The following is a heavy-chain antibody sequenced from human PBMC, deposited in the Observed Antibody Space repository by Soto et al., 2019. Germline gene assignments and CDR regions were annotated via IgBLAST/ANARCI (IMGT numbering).Heavy chain of an antibody. V-gene: IGHV1-24*01. CDR3: APVQWLAQYFQH. J-gene: IGHJ1*01. CDR1: GYTLTELS. CDR2: FDPEDGET. D-gene: IGHD6-19*01. Sequence: QVQLVQSGAEVKKPGASVKVSCKVSGYTLTELSMHWVRQAPGKELEWMGGFDPEDGETSYAQKFQGRVTMTEDTSTDTAYMELSSLRSEDTAVYYCAPVQWLAQYFQHWGQGTLVTVSS.